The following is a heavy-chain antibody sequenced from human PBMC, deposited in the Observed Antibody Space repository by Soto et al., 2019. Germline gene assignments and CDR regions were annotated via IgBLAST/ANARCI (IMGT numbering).Heavy chain of an antibody. J-gene: IGHJ4*01. CDR3: WKCSGYGPSGH. V-gene: IGHV3-23*01. D-gene: IGHD5-12*01. CDR1: GSALRRSA. Sequence: GGSLRLSDTASGSALRRSATSWVRQAPGKGLEWVSAISSSGGSTYYADSVKGRFTIARDHSKNTLYLDMNSLRDDDTAVYCCWKCSGYGPSGHWAPGTLVTVSS. CDR2: ISSSGGST.